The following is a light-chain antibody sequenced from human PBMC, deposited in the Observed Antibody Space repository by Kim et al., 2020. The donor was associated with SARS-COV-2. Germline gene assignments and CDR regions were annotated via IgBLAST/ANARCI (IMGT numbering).Light chain of an antibody. V-gene: IGKV3-11*01. CDR3: QQRGNWYT. Sequence: LSLSPGERATVSGWAGQSVRSNVACYQQKPCQAPRLLIYDASKRATGIPARFSGSGSGTVFTLTISSLEPEDFAVYYCQQRGNWYTFGQGTKLEI. J-gene: IGKJ2*01. CDR2: DAS. CDR1: QSVRSN.